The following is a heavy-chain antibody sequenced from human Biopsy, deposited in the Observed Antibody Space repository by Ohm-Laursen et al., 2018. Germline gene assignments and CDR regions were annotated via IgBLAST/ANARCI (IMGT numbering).Heavy chain of an antibody. CDR1: GGDINNYY. CDR3: ASVVLGPTNDAFDL. CDR2: IYPGGGT. V-gene: IGHV4-4*07. Sequence: SETLSLTCNVSGGDINNYYWCWIRQPAGTGLEWVGRIYPGGGTNYNPSLKIRVTMPVDTSKKQLSLRLRSVTAADTAMYYCASVVLGPTNDAFDLWGQGTMVVVSS. J-gene: IGHJ3*01. D-gene: IGHD3-22*01.